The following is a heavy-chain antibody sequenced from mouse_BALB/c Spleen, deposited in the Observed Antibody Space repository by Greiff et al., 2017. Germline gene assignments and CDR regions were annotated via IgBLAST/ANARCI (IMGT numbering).Heavy chain of an antibody. Sequence: EVKLVESGGGLVQPGGSLRLSCATSGFTFTDYYMSWVRQPPGKALEWLGFIRNKANGYTTEYSASVKGRFTISRDNSQSILYLQMNTLRAEDSATYYCARDIKYGKDYYAMDYWGQGTSVTVSS. CDR3: ARDIKYGKDYYAMDY. V-gene: IGHV7-3*02. D-gene: IGHD2-10*02. CDR2: IRNKANGYTT. CDR1: GFTFTDYY. J-gene: IGHJ4*01.